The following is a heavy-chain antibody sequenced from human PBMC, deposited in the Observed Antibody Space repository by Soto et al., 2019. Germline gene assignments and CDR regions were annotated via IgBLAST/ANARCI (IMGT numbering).Heavy chain of an antibody. Sequence: SGGSRRLSCAASGFTFSSYAMHWVRQAPGKGLEWVAVISYDGSNKYYADSVKGRFTISRDNSKNTLYLQMNSLRAEDTAVYYCARDPLYSSSSFRDVWGQGTTVTVSS. CDR2: ISYDGSNK. CDR3: ARDPLYSSSSFRDV. D-gene: IGHD6-6*01. CDR1: GFTFSSYA. V-gene: IGHV3-30-3*01. J-gene: IGHJ6*02.